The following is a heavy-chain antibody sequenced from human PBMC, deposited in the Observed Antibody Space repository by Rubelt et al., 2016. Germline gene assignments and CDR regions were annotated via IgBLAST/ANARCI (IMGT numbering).Heavy chain of an antibody. CDR3: ARAPLYGSGTYGPYDY. D-gene: IGHD3-10*01. CDR1: GYSISSSYY. CDR2: IYSSGSN. J-gene: IGHJ4*02. V-gene: IGHV4-38-2*02. Sequence: QVQLQESGPGLVKPSETLSLTCTVSGYSISSSYYWGWIRQPPGKGLEWIGSIYSSGSNYYNPSLKSRVTISVDTAKNQLPLKLSSVTAADTAVYYCARAPLYGSGTYGPYDYWGQGTLVTVSS.